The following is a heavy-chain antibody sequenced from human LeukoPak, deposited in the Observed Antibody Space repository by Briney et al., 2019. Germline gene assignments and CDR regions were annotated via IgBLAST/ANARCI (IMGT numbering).Heavy chain of an antibody. CDR3: AKEGDTALVTGYFDL. Sequence: SVRVSCKASGGTFGSYVISWVRQAPGQGLEWMGGIIPIFGTAHYAQKFQGRLTITADESTSTVYMEMSSLRSEDTAMYYGAKEGDTALVTGYFDLWGRGTLVTVSS. D-gene: IGHD5-18*01. V-gene: IGHV1-69*13. J-gene: IGHJ2*01. CDR2: IIPIFGTA. CDR1: GGTFGSYV.